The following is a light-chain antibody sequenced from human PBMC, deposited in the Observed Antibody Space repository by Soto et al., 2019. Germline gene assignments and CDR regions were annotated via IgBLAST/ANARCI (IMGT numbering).Light chain of an antibody. CDR3: QQYNSWPPLDT. CDR1: QRIITN. CDR2: GAC. V-gene: IGKV3D-15*01. Sequence: IVMSQSPATLSVSPGESAILSCRASQRIITNLDWYQKKPGQALTLLIYGACSRPTGLPARFRASGSGTEFTLIISSLQSEDFAVYYCQQYNSWPPLDTFGQGTKVDIK. J-gene: IGKJ2*01.